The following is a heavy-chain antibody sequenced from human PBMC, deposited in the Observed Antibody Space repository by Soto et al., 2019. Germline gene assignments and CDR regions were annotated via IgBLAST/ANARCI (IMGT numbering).Heavy chain of an antibody. V-gene: IGHV4-39*01. D-gene: IGHD2-15*01. CDR2: AAYSGGT. CDR3: AKVVVGATSHSDFDS. CDR1: GGSIANNNYF. J-gene: IGHJ4*02. Sequence: SETLSLTCPVSGGSIANNNYFWGWVRQPPGKGLEWIGSAAYSGGTYKNPSLKSRVTVSVDTSKNQFSLKLTSVTAADTAVYYCAKVVVGATSHSDFDSWGQGTLVTVSS.